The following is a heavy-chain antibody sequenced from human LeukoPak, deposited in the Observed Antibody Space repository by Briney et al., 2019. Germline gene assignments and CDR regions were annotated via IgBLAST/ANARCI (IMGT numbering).Heavy chain of an antibody. J-gene: IGHJ4*02. Sequence: PSETLSLTCAGSGGSISNTNWGRWVRQPSGKGLEWIGEISHSGNTNYNPSLKSRVARSVDNPKNQFSLKMTSVTAADTAVYYWARNFDSWGQGILVTVSS. V-gene: IGHV4-4*02. CDR3: ARNFDS. CDR2: ISHSGNT. CDR1: GGSISNTNW.